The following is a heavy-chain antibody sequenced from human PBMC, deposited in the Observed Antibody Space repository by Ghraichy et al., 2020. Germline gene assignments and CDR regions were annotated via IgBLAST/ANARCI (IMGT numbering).Heavy chain of an antibody. CDR3: AKRHYYGSGSMDV. Sequence: GGSLRLSCVASGFTFSSYAMTLVRQAPGKGLEWVSAISGCGDITYYADSVKGRFTISRDNSKNTLYVQMNSLRGEDTAAYYCAKRHYYGSGSMDVWGQGTTVTVSS. CDR1: GFTFSSYA. CDR2: ISGCGDIT. V-gene: IGHV3-23*01. J-gene: IGHJ6*02. D-gene: IGHD3-10*01.